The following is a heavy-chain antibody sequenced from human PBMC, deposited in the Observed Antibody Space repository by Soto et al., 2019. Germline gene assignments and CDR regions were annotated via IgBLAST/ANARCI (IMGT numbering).Heavy chain of an antibody. CDR2: ISAYTGKA. CDR1: GYVYISYG. Sequence: QVQLVQSGPEVKKPGASVKVSCKTSGYVYISYGISWVRQAPGHGLEWVGWISAYTGKADYAQKVQGRGTMTTETSTSTAFLELRSLRSDDTAVYYCARDQRYSGSGSYYSDSWGQGTLVTVSS. J-gene: IGHJ4*02. V-gene: IGHV1-18*04. D-gene: IGHD3-10*01. CDR3: ARDQRYSGSGSYYSDS.